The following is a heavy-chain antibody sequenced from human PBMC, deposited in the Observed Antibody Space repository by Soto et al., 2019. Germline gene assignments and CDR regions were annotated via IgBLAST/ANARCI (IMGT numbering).Heavy chain of an antibody. CDR2: IHYSGTT. V-gene: IGHV4-31*03. J-gene: IGHJ4*02. CDR1: GGSISSGPYS. D-gene: IGHD2-21*02. CDR3: ARVMTADYFDY. Sequence: QVQLQESGPGLVKPSQTLSLTCTVSGGSISSGPYSWSWIRQHPGRGLEWIAYIHYSGTTYYNPSLKSRVTISVDTPNNQFSLQLSSVTAADTAVYYCARVMTADYFDYWGQGALVTVSS.